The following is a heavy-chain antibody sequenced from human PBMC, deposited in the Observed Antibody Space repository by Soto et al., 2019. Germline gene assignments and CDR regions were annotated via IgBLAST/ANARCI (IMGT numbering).Heavy chain of an antibody. V-gene: IGHV3-74*01. J-gene: IGHJ4*02. CDR1: GFTLSTYW. CDR2: ISSGGTYT. CDR3: ARVTHYFDY. Sequence: GGSLRLSCAASGFTLSTYWMHWVRQVPGKGLVWVSRISSGGTYTNYADSVKGRFTISRDNAKNSLFLQMNSLRVEDTAVYYCARVTHYFDYWGQGALVTVSS.